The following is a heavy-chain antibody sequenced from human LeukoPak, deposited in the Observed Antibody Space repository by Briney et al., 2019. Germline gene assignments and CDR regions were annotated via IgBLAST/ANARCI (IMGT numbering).Heavy chain of an antibody. V-gene: IGHV1-18*01. Sequence: GASVKVSCKASGYTFTSYGISWVRQAPGQGLGWMGWISAYNGNTNYAQKLQDRVTMTTDTSTSTAYMELRSLRPDDTAVYYCARRFRNWYFDLWGRGTLVSVPS. J-gene: IGHJ2*01. CDR3: ARRFRNWYFDL. CDR1: GYTFTSYG. CDR2: ISAYNGNT. D-gene: IGHD3-10*01.